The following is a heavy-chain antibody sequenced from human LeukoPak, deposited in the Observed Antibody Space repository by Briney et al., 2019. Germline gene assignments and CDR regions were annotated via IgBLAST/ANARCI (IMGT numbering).Heavy chain of an antibody. CDR2: ISGSGGST. CDR1: GFTFGSYA. D-gene: IGHD1-26*01. Sequence: GSLRLSCAASGFTFGSYAMSWVRQAQGKGLEWVSAISGSGGSTYYADSVKGRFTISRDNSKNTLYLQMNSLRAEDTAVYYCAKIEAGASYYYGMDVWGQGTTVTVSS. V-gene: IGHV3-23*01. J-gene: IGHJ6*02. CDR3: AKIEAGASYYYGMDV.